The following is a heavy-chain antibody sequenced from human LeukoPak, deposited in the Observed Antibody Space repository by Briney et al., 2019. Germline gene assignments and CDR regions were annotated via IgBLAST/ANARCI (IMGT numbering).Heavy chain of an antibody. D-gene: IGHD6-19*01. V-gene: IGHV3-7*01. CDR1: GFTFSTYW. CDR3: ARGRYTSGWYPDYFDY. Sequence: GGSLRLSCAASGFTFSTYWMSWVRQTPGKGLEWVANIKQDGSEKYYADSVKGRFTISRDNVKNSLYLQMNSLRAEDTAVYYCARGRYTSGWYPDYFDYWGQGTLVTVSS. CDR2: IKQDGSEK. J-gene: IGHJ4*02.